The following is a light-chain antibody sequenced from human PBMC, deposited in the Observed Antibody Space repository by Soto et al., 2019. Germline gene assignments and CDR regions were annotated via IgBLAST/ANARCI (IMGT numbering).Light chain of an antibody. CDR1: SSDVGGYNY. CDR3: SSYTSASTLLYL. J-gene: IGLJ1*01. Sequence: QSALTQPASVSGSPGQSITISCTGTSSDVGGYNYVSWYQQHPGIAPKLLIYGVTNRPSGVSTRFSGSKSGNTASLTISGRQAEDEDDYHCSSYTSASTLLYLFGTGTKLTVL. CDR2: GVT. V-gene: IGLV2-14*01.